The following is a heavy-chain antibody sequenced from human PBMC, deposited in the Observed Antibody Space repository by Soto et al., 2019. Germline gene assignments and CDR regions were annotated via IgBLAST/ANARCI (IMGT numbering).Heavy chain of an antibody. CDR2: INPNSGGT. D-gene: IGHD1-7*01. Sequence: CKASGYTFTGYYMHWVRQAPGQGLEWMGWINPNSGGTNYAQKFQGRVTMTRDTSISTAYMELSRLRSDDTAVYYCARSTGTTYYYDYWGQGTLVTVSS. CDR3: ARSTGTTYYYDY. V-gene: IGHV1-2*02. CDR1: GYTFTGYY. J-gene: IGHJ4*02.